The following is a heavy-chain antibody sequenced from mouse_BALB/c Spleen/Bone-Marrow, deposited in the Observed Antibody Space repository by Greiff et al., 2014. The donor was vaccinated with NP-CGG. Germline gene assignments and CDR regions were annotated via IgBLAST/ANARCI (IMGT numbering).Heavy chain of an antibody. CDR3: AREGGPGAGFAY. J-gene: IGHJ3*01. Sequence: VQLQQSGAELARPGASVKLSCKASGYTFTDYYINWVKQRTGQGLEWIGEIYPGSGNTYYNEKFKGKATLTADKSSSTAYMQLSSLTSEDSAVYFCAREGGPGAGFAYWGQGTLVTVSA. CDR1: GYTFTDYY. V-gene: IGHV1-77*01. CDR2: IYPGSGNT.